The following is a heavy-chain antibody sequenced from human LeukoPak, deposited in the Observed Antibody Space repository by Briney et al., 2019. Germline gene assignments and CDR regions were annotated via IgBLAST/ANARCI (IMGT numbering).Heavy chain of an antibody. Sequence: ASVKVSCKASGYTFTGYYMHWLRQAPGQGLEWMGWINPNSGGTNYAQKFQGRVTMTRDTSISTAYMELSRLRSDDTAVYYCARLNPYYDFWSGYNSYYYGMDVWGQGTTVTVSS. D-gene: IGHD3-3*01. CDR3: ARLNPYYDFWSGYNSYYYGMDV. CDR1: GYTFTGYY. V-gene: IGHV1-2*02. CDR2: INPNSGGT. J-gene: IGHJ6*02.